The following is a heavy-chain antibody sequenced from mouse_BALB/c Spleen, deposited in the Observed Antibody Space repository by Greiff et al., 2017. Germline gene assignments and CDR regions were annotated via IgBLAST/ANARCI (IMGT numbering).Heavy chain of an antibody. D-gene: IGHD2-1*01. CDR2: IWSGGST. J-gene: IGHJ4*01. Sequence: VMLVESGPGLVQPSQSLSITCTVSGFSLTSYGVHWVRQSPGKGLEWLGVIWSGGSTDYNAAFISRLSISKDNSKSQVFFKMNSLQANDTAIYYCARKVENGNYFYAMDYWGQGTSVTVSS. V-gene: IGHV2-2*02. CDR3: ARKVENGNYFYAMDY. CDR1: GFSLTSYG.